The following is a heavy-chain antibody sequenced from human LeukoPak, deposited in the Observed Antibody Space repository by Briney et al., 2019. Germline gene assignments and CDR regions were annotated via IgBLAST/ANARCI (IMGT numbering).Heavy chain of an antibody. J-gene: IGHJ1*01. D-gene: IGHD1-26*01. Sequence: TSETLSLTCTVSGGSISSYYWSWIRQPPGKGLEWIGYIYYSGSTNYNPSLKSRVTISVDTFKNQFSLKLSSVTAADTAVYYCARARGSSFQHWGQGTLVTVSS. CDR3: ARARGSSFQH. V-gene: IGHV4-59*01. CDR1: GGSISSYY. CDR2: IYYSGST.